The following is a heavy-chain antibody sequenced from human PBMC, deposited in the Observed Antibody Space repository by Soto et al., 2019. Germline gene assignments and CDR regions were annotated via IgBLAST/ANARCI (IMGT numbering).Heavy chain of an antibody. D-gene: IGHD2-21*02. Sequence: QVQLVQSGAEVKKPGSSVKVSCKASGGTFSSYAISWVRQAPGQGLESMGGIIPIFGTANYAQKFQGRVTITADESTSTAYMELSSLRSEDTAVYYCARDLGIVVVTAIPGAFDIWGQGTMVTVSS. CDR2: IIPIFGTA. J-gene: IGHJ3*02. CDR1: GGTFSSYA. CDR3: ARDLGIVVVTAIPGAFDI. V-gene: IGHV1-69*01.